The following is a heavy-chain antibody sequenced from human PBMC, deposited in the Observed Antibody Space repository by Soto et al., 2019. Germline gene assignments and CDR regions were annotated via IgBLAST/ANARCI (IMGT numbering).Heavy chain of an antibody. CDR2: IYYSGST. D-gene: IGHD6-19*01. CDR1: GGSISSGDYY. J-gene: IGHJ6*02. V-gene: IGHV4-30-4*01. CDR3: ARGDRIAVAGTGGRGYYYYGMDV. Sequence: PWETLSLTCTVSGGSISSGDYYWSWIRQPPGKGLEWIGYIYYSGSTYYNPSLKSRVTISVDTSKNQFSLKLSSVTAADTAVYYCARGDRIAVAGTGGRGYYYYGMDVWGQGTTVTVSS.